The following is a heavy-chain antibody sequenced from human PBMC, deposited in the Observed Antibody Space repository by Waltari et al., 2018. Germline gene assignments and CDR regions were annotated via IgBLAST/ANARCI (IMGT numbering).Heavy chain of an antibody. D-gene: IGHD2-2*01. CDR3: ASPIVVVPAAMLEDAFDI. CDR1: GYSFTSYW. CDR2: IYPGDSDT. Sequence: EVQLVQSGAEVKKPGESLKISCKGSGYSFTSYWIGWVRQMPGKGLEWMGIIYPGDSDTRYSPSFQGQVTISADKSISTAYLQWSSLKASDTAMYYCASPIVVVPAAMLEDAFDIWGQGTMVTVSS. V-gene: IGHV5-51*01. J-gene: IGHJ3*02.